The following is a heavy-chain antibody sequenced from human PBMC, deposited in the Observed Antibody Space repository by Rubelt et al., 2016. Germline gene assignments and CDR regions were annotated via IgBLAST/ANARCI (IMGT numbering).Heavy chain of an antibody. D-gene: IGHD3-10*01. CDR2: IIPIFGPA. V-gene: IGHV1-69*01. CDR3: AAWLSGVRGAFDI. CDR1: GGTFSSYA. Sequence: QVQLVQSGAEVKKPGSSVKVSCKASGGTFSSYAISWVRQAPGQGLEWMGGIIPIFGPASYGQKFRGRVTINADESTSTAYMELSSLRSEDTAVYYCAAWLSGVRGAFDIWGQGTMVTVSS. J-gene: IGHJ3*02.